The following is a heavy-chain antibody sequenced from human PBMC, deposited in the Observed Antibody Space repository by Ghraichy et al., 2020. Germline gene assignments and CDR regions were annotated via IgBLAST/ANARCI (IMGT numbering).Heavy chain of an antibody. Sequence: GGSLRLSCAASGFTFSSYGIHWVRQAPGKGLEWVAFIRYDGSNKYYADSVKGRFTMSRDNSRNTLYLQMNSLRPEDTAVYYCAKDAGYMTTDTYYFDYWGQGTLVTVSS. D-gene: IGHD4-17*01. V-gene: IGHV3-30*02. J-gene: IGHJ4*02. CDR3: AKDAGYMTTDTYYFDY. CDR1: GFTFSSYG. CDR2: IRYDGSNK.